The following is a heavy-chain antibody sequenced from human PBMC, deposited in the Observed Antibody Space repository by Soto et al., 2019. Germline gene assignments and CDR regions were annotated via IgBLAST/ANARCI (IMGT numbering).Heavy chain of an antibody. Sequence: QVQLVQSGAEVKKPGSSVKVSCRASGGTFSSYAISWVRQAPGQALEWMGGTIPIFGTAHYAQKFQGRVTITADKSTSTAYMELSSLRSEATAVYYCARVWLPPVGFDPWGQGTLVTVSS. J-gene: IGHJ5*02. CDR2: TIPIFGTA. CDR3: ARVWLPPVGFDP. V-gene: IGHV1-69*06. CDR1: GGTFSSYA. D-gene: IGHD5-18*01.